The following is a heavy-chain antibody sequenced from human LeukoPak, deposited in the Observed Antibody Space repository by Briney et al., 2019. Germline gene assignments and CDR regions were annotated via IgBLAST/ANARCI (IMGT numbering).Heavy chain of an antibody. CDR3: ARQGAWFGELSPFDI. Sequence: KYGESLKISCKGSGYSFTSYWIGWVRQMPGKGLEWMGIFYPGDSDTRYSPSFLGQVTISADKSISTAYLQWSSLKASDTAIYYCARQGAWFGELSPFDIWGQGTMVTVSS. V-gene: IGHV5-51*01. J-gene: IGHJ3*02. CDR2: FYPGDSDT. D-gene: IGHD3-10*01. CDR1: GYSFTSYW.